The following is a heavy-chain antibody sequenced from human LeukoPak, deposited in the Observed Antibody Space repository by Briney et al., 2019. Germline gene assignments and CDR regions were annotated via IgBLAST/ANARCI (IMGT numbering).Heavy chain of an antibody. V-gene: IGHV4-59*13. CDR2: CHYSGNT. CDR3: ARSASSTSRSAFDI. J-gene: IGHJ3*02. CDR1: GGSISSNY. Sequence: SETLSLTCTISGGSISSNYWSWIRQPPGKGLEWIGYCHYSGNTNYNPSLKSRATISVDMSKNQFSLTLNSVTAADTAVYYCARSASSTSRSAFDIWGQGTRVTASS.